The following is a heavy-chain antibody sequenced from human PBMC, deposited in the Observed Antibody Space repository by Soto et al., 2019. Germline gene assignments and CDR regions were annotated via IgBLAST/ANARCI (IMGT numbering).Heavy chain of an antibody. J-gene: IGHJ5*02. V-gene: IGHV3-30-3*01. D-gene: IGHD3-22*01. CDR1: GFTFSSYA. CDR2: ISYDGSNK. Sequence: PGGSLRLSCAASGFTFSSYAMHWVRQAPGKGLEWVAVISYDGSNKYYADSVKGRFTISRDNSKNTLYLQMNSLRAEDTAVYYCARDTDYYDSSELDPWGQGTPVTVSS. CDR3: ARDTDYYDSSELDP.